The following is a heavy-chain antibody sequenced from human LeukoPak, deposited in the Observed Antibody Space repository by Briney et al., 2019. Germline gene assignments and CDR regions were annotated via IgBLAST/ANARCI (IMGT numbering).Heavy chain of an antibody. Sequence: PGGSLRLSCAASGFTFSSYAMSWVRQAPGKGLEWVSAISGSGGSTYHADSVKGRFTISRDNSKNTLYLQMNSLRAEDTAVYYCANSLDYGGKKYFDYWGQGTLVTVSS. J-gene: IGHJ4*02. D-gene: IGHD4-23*01. CDR2: ISGSGGST. V-gene: IGHV3-23*01. CDR1: GFTFSSYA. CDR3: ANSLDYGGKKYFDY.